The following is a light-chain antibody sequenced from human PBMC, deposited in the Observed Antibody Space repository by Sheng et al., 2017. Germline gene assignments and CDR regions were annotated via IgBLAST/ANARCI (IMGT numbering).Light chain of an antibody. J-gene: IGLJ3*02. Sequence: QTVLTQPPSVSGAPGQRVAISCTGGSSNIGAGYDVYWYQQLPGAAPKLLIYGHDINRPSGVPDRFSASKSGTSASLAITGLQVEDEADYYCQSYDSSLSGSVFGGGTKLTVL. CDR3: QSYDSSLSGSV. CDR1: SSNIGAGYD. CDR2: GHDI. V-gene: IGLV1-40*01.